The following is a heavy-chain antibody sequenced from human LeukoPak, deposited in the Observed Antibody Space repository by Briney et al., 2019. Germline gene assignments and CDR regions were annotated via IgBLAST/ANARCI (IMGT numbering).Heavy chain of an antibody. J-gene: IGHJ6*02. D-gene: IGHD2-2*02. CDR1: GFTFDDYA. Sequence: GRSLRLSCAASGFTFDDYAMHWVRQAPGKGLEWVSGISWNSGSIGYADSVKGRFTISRDNAKNSLYLQMNSLRAEDTALYYCAKDMGIVVVPAAIPGPYYYYGMDVWGQGTTVTVSS. CDR3: AKDMGIVVVPAAIPGPYYYYGMDV. V-gene: IGHV3-9*01. CDR2: ISWNSGSI.